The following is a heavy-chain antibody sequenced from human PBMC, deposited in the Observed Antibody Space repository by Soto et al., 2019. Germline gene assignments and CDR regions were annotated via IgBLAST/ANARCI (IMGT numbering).Heavy chain of an antibody. V-gene: IGHV4-4*07. J-gene: IGHJ6*02. CDR2: IYTSGST. CDR3: ARERVFVYYYGMDV. Sequence: QVQLQESGPGLVKPSETLSLTCTVSGGSISSYYWSWIRQPAGKGLEWIGRIYTSGSTNYNPSLKSRVPMSVDTSKNQFSLMLSSVTAADTAVYYCARERVFVYYYGMDVWGQGTTVTVSS. D-gene: IGHD2-8*01. CDR1: GGSISSYY.